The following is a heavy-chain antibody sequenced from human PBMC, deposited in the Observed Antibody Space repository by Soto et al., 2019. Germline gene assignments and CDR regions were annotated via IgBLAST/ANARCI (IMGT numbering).Heavy chain of an antibody. V-gene: IGHV3-30-3*01. CDR2: ISYDGSNK. Sequence: QVQLVESGGGVVQPGRSLRLSCAASGFTFSSYAMHWVRQAPGKGLEWVAVISYDGSNKYYADSVKGRFTISRDNSKNTLYLQMNSLRAEDTAVYYCARIHFGVADYWGQGTLVTVSS. J-gene: IGHJ4*02. CDR1: GFTFSSYA. D-gene: IGHD3-10*01. CDR3: ARIHFGVADY.